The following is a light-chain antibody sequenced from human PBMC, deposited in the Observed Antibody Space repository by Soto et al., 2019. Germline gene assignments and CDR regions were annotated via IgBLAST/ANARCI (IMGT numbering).Light chain of an antibody. V-gene: IGLV2-14*01. CDR2: EVS. J-gene: IGLJ1*01. CDR1: SSDVGGYNY. Sequence: QSALTQPASVSGSTGQSITISCTGTSSDVGGYNYVSWYQQHPGKAPKLMIYEVSNRPSGVSNRFSGSKSGNTASLTISGLQAEDEADYYCSSYTSSSTPYVFGTGT. CDR3: SSYTSSSTPYV.